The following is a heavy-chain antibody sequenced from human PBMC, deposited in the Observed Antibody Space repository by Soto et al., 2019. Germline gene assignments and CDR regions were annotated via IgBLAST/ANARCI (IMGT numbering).Heavy chain of an antibody. D-gene: IGHD3-9*01. CDR1: GYTFSNFG. V-gene: IGHV1-18*01. CDR2: ISTDNGST. CDR3: TRDGKYYDIMTGYFVNDY. J-gene: IGHJ4*02. Sequence: QVQLVQSGGEVKKPGASVKVSCKASGYTFSNFGISWARQAPGQGLEWMGWISTDNGSTKYAQNLQGRVTMTTDTTTSTANMELRSLRSDDTAVYYCTRDGKYYDIMTGYFVNDYWGQGTLVTVSS.